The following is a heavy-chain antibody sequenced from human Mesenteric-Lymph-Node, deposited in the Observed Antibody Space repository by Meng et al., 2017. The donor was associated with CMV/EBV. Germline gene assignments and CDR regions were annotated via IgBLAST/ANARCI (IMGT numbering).Heavy chain of an antibody. V-gene: IGHV1-8*01. J-gene: IGHJ4*02. D-gene: IGHD6-19*01. CDR1: GYTFTTYD. CDR3: ARGGTDSSGWSMAFDY. Sequence: ASVKVSCKASGYTFTTYDINWVRQATGQGLEWMGWMNPNSGNTDYAQKFQGRVTITRNTSISTAYMELSSLRSEDTAVYYCARGGTDSSGWSMAFDYWGQGTLVTVSS. CDR2: MNPNSGNT.